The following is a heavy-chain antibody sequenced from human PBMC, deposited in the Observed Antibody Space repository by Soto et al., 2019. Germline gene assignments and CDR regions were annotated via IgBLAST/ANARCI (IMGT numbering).Heavy chain of an antibody. CDR3: ASRGADYYDSSGYYKDY. D-gene: IGHD3-22*01. CDR1: GGSISSGGYY. J-gene: IGHJ4*02. V-gene: IGHV4-31*03. Sequence: PSETLSLTCTVSGGSISSGGYYWSWIRQHPGKGLEWIGYIYYSGSTYYNPSLKSRVTISVDTSKNQFSLKLSSVTAADTAVYYCASRGADYYDSSGYYKDYWGQGTLVTVSS. CDR2: IYYSGST.